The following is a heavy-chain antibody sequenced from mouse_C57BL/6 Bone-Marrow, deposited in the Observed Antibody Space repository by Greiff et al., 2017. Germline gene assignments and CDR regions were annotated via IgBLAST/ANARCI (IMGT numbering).Heavy chain of an antibody. Sequence: VQLQQSGAELARPGASVKLSCKASGYTFTSYGISWVKQRTGQGLEWIGEIYPGSGNTYYNEKFKCKATLTADKSSSTAYMELRSLTSEDSAVYVCARPIQYGTAWFAYWGQGTLVTVSA. CDR2: IYPGSGNT. CDR1: GYTFTSYG. V-gene: IGHV1-81*01. J-gene: IGHJ3*01. CDR3: ARPIQYGTAWFAY. D-gene: IGHD2-10*02.